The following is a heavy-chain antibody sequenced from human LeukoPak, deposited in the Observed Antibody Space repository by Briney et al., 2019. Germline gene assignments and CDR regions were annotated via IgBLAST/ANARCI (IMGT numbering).Heavy chain of an antibody. CDR3: ARGMGSTWYWFDP. CDR2: INYSGSA. CDR1: GGSISSYY. D-gene: IGHD6-13*01. Sequence: SETLSLTCTVSGGSISSYYWTWIRQSPGKGLEWIGHINYSGSANYSPSLWSRVTISVDTSKNQFSLNLSSVTAADTAVYYCARGMGSTWYWFDPWGQGTLVTVSS. V-gene: IGHV4-59*01. J-gene: IGHJ5*02.